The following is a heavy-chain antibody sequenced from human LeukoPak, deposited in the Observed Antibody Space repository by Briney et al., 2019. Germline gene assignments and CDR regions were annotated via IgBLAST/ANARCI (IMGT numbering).Heavy chain of an antibody. CDR2: ISAYNGNT. D-gene: IGHD3-10*01. J-gene: IGHJ4*02. CDR1: GYTFTSYG. CDR3: ARDFFSSSNYYGSGSYNY. Sequence: ASVNVSCKASGYTFTSYGISWVRQAPGQGLEWMGWISAYNGNTNYAQKPQGRVTMTTDTSTSTAYMELRSLRSDDTAVYYCARDFFSSSNYYGSGSYNYWGQGTLVTVSS. V-gene: IGHV1-18*01.